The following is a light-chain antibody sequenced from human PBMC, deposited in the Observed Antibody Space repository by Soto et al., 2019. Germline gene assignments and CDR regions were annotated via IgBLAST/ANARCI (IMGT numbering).Light chain of an antibody. CDR1: QSVSSN. V-gene: IGKV3-15*01. CDR3: QQYDNWPPYT. CDR2: AAS. J-gene: IGKJ2*01. Sequence: EIVMTQSPATLSVSPGERATLSCSASQSVSSNLAWYQQKPGQAPRLLIYAASTRATGIPARFSGSGSGTEFTLTISRLQSADFAVYSCQQYDNWPPYTFGQGTKLEIK.